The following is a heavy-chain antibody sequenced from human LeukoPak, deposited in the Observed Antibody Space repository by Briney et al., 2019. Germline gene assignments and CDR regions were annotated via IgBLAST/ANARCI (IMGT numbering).Heavy chain of an antibody. CDR1: GGSISSYY. J-gene: IGHJ3*02. D-gene: IGHD3-22*01. CDR3: ARDYYDSSGEIMDAFDI. CDR2: IYTSGST. Sequence: SETLTLTCTVSGGSISSYYWSWIRQPAGKGLEWIGRIYTSGSTNYNPSLKGRVTMSVDTSKNQFSLKLSSVTAADTAVYYCARDYYDSSGEIMDAFDIWGQGTMVTVSS. V-gene: IGHV4-4*07.